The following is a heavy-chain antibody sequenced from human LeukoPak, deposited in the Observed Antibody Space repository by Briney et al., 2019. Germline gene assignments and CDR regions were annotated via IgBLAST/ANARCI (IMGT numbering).Heavy chain of an antibody. J-gene: IGHJ3*02. CDR3: VRDRDVIHGYIHHDAFDI. CDR2: INKEGNSR. V-gene: IGHV3-7*01. Sequence: PGGSLRLSCAASGFPFNNYWLHWVRQVPGKGLEWVGNINKEGNSRSYADSVIGRFTITRDNTNNLLYLQLNSLRAEDTAPYYCVRDRDVIHGYIHHDAFDIWGQGTMVIVSS. D-gene: IGHD5-18*01. CDR1: GFPFNNYW.